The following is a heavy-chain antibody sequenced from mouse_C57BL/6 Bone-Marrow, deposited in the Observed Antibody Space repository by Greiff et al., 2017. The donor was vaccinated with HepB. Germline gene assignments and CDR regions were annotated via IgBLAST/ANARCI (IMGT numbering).Heavy chain of an antibody. CDR2: ISSGGDYI. CDR3: TRAGGSSYENYAMDY. V-gene: IGHV5-9-1*02. D-gene: IGHD1-1*01. Sequence: EVKLMESGEGLVKPGGSLKLSCAASGFTFSSYAMSWVRQTPEKRLEWVAYISSGGDYIYYADTVKGRFTISRDNARNTLYLQMNSLKSEDTAMYYCTRAGGSSYENYAMDYWGQGTSVTVSS. CDR1: GFTFSSYA. J-gene: IGHJ4*01.